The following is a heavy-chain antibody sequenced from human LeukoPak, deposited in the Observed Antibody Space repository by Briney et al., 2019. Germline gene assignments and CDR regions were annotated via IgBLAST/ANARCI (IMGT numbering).Heavy chain of an antibody. D-gene: IGHD3-22*01. CDR3: AKVVSDTMNAGDY. CDR1: GFTFSSYG. J-gene: IGHJ4*02. CDR2: IRYDGSNK. Sequence: PGGSLRLSCAASGFTFSSYGMHWVRQAPGKGLEWVAFIRYDGSNKYYADSVKGRFTISRDNSKNTLYLQMNSLRAEDTAVYYCAKVVSDTMNAGDYWGQGTLVTVSS. V-gene: IGHV3-30*02.